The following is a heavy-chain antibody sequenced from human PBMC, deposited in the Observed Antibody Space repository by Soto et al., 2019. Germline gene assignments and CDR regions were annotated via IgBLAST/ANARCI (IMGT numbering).Heavy chain of an antibody. J-gene: IGHJ4*02. CDR3: AKEACTNGLCYTNYFDS. Sequence: PGGSLRLSCAASGFTFSSYAMHWVRQAPGKGLEWVAAISSYGSNKYYADSVKGRFTISRDNSKTTLYLQMNSLRAEDTAAYYCAKEACTNGLCYTNYFDSWGQGALVTVSS. V-gene: IGHV3-30*18. CDR1: GFTFSSYA. D-gene: IGHD2-8*01. CDR2: ISSYGSNK.